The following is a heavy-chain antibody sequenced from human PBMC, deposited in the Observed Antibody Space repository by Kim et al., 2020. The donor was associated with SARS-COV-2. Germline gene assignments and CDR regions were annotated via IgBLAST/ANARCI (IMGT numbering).Heavy chain of an antibody. CDR3: AKDLGWYYGSGSYYINPGRYGMDV. Sequence: GGSLRLSCAASGFTFSSYGMHWVRQAPGKGLEWVAVIWYDGSNKYYADSVKGRFTISRDNSKNTLYLQMNSLRAEDTAVYYCAKDLGWYYGSGSYYINPGRYGMDVWGQGTTVTVSS. CDR2: IWYDGSNK. V-gene: IGHV3-33*06. CDR1: GFTFSSYG. D-gene: IGHD3-10*01. J-gene: IGHJ6*02.